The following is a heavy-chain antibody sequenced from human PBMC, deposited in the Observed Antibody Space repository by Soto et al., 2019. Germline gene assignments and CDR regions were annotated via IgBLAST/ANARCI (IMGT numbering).Heavy chain of an antibody. Sequence: GGSLRLSCAASGFTFSSYAMSWVRQAPGKGLEWVSAISGSGGSTYYADSVKGRFTISRDNSKNTLYLQMNSLRAEDTAVYYCAKGKDSSGYYLSQHWGQGTLVTVSS. CDR2: ISGSGGST. V-gene: IGHV3-23*01. CDR1: GFTFSSYA. CDR3: AKGKDSSGYYLSQH. D-gene: IGHD3-22*01. J-gene: IGHJ1*01.